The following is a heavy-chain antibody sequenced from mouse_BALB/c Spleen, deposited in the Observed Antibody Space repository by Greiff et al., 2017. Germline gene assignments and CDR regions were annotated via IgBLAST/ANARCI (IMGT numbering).Heavy chain of an antibody. J-gene: IGHJ3*01. V-gene: IGHV2-9*02. CDR3: AREGRGLRWTVFAY. CDR2: IWAGGST. Sequence: VKLVESGPGLVAPSQSLSITCTVSGFSLTSYGVHWVRQPPGKGLEWLGVIWAGGSTNYNSALLSRLSISKDNSKSQVFLKMNSLQTDDTAMYYCAREGRGLRWTVFAYWGQGTLVTVSA. D-gene: IGHD2-4*01. CDR1: GFSLTSYG.